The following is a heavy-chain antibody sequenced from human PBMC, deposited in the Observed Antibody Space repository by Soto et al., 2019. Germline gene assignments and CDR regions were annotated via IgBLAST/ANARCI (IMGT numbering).Heavy chain of an antibody. CDR3: AKDRLYYSDSSGYYPGAFDI. V-gene: IGHV3-23*01. CDR2: ISGRGGST. J-gene: IGHJ3*02. CDR1: GFTFSDYA. Sequence: PGGSLRLSCAASGFTFSDYAMSWVRQAPGKGLEWVSAISGRGGSTYYADSVKGRFTISRDNSKNTLYLQMNSLRAEDTAVYYCAKDRLYYSDSSGYYPGAFDIWGQGTMVTVSS. D-gene: IGHD3-22*01.